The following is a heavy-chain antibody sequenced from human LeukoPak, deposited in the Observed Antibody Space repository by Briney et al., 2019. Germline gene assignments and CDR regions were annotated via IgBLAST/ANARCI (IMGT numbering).Heavy chain of an antibody. Sequence: SQTLSLTCTVSGGSISSGSYYWSWIRQPAGKGLEWIGRIYTSGSTNYNPSLKSRVTISVDTSKNQFSLKLSSVTAADTAVYYCARGVFDAFGELSVYYYYYYMDVWGKGTTVTVSS. CDR3: ARGVFDAFGELSVYYYYYYMDV. CDR1: GGSISSGSYY. V-gene: IGHV4-61*02. CDR2: IYTSGST. J-gene: IGHJ6*03. D-gene: IGHD3-10*01.